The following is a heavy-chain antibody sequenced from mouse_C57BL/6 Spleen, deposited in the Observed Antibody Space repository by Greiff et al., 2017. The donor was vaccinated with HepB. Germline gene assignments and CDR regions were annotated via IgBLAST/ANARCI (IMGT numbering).Heavy chain of an antibody. CDR1: GYTFTSYW. CDR3: ARWDYYGSSYYWYFDV. Sequence: QVQLKQPGAELVKPGASVKMSCKASGYTFTSYWITWVKQRPGQGLEWIGDIYPGSGSTNYNEKFKSKATLTVDTSSSTAYMQLSSLTSEDSAVYYCARWDYYGSSYYWYFDVWGTGTTVTVSS. V-gene: IGHV1-55*01. D-gene: IGHD1-1*01. CDR2: IYPGSGST. J-gene: IGHJ1*03.